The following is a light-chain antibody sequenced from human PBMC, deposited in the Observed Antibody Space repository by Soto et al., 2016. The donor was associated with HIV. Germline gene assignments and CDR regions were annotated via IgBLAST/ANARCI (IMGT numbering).Light chain of an antibody. J-gene: IGKJ1*01. CDR3: HQYDTSPST. V-gene: IGKV1-8*01. Sequence: ATRMTQSPSSLSASTGDRVTITCRASQGINGHLAWYQQKPGKAPKLLIYGASTLRSGVTSRFSGSGSGTDFTLTISYLQSEDLATYYCHQYDTSPSTFGQGTKVEIK. CDR1: QGINGH. CDR2: GAS.